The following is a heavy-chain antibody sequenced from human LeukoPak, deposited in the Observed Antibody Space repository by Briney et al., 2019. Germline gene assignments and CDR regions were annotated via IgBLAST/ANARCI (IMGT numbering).Heavy chain of an antibody. D-gene: IGHD3-10*01. Sequence: SETLSLTCTVSGGSISSYYWSWIRQPPGKGLEWIGCIYYSGSTNYDPSFKSRVTISVDTSKNQFSLKLSSVTAADTAVYYCARRRITMVRGVTLLRYYYMDVWGKGTTVTISS. CDR1: GGSISSYY. CDR2: IYYSGST. V-gene: IGHV4-59*01. CDR3: ARRRITMVRGVTLLRYYYMDV. J-gene: IGHJ6*03.